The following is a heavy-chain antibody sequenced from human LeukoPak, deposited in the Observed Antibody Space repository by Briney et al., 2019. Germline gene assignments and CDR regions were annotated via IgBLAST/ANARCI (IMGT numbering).Heavy chain of an antibody. CDR2: IYYRATT. CDR3: ASSSWYRGGFDY. D-gene: IGHD6-13*01. V-gene: IGHV4-59*12. CDR1: GGSISSYY. Sequence: SETLSLTCTVSGGSISSYYWSWIRQPPGKGLEWICYIYYRATTNYNPSLKSRVTISVDTSKNQFSLKLSSVTAADTAVYYCASSSWYRGGFDYWGQGTLVTVSS. J-gene: IGHJ4*02.